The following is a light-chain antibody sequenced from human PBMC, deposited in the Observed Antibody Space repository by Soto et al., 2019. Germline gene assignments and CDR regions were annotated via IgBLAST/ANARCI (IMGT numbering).Light chain of an antibody. CDR3: QAWDSSTVV. J-gene: IGLJ2*01. CDR2: GDT. V-gene: IGLV3-1*01. CDR1: KLGDKY. Sequence: SYELTQPPSVSVSPGQTASITCSGDKLGDKYASWYQQKPGQSPVLVIYGDTKRPSGITERFSGSNSGNTATLTISGTQAMDEADYYCQAWDSSTVVFGGGTKLTVL.